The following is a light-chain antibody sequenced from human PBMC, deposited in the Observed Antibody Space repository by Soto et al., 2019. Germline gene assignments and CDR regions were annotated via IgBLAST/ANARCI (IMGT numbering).Light chain of an antibody. CDR3: QQYGSSPGT. J-gene: IGKJ1*01. V-gene: IGKV3-20*01. CDR1: QAVTSNY. Sequence: EIVLTQDTGTLSSSPGERATLSCRSGQAVTSNYLAWYQQKPGQAPRLLFFGASIRATGLPDRFSGGGSGTDFTLTISRLEPEDFAVYYCQQYGSSPGTFGQGTKVDIK. CDR2: GAS.